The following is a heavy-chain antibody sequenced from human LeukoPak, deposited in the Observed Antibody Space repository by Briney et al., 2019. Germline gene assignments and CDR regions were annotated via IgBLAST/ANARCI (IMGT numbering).Heavy chain of an antibody. Sequence: GGSLRLSCAASGFTFSTYDVSWVRQAPGKGLEWVACIGGSGGAIYYRDSVKGRFTISRDNSKSTLYLQMNSLRADDTAVYFCAKWMSRVQAFDIWGQRTMVTVSS. CDR2: IGGSGGAI. D-gene: IGHD5-12*01. J-gene: IGHJ3*02. CDR3: AKWMSRVQAFDI. CDR1: GFTFSTYD. V-gene: IGHV3-23*01.